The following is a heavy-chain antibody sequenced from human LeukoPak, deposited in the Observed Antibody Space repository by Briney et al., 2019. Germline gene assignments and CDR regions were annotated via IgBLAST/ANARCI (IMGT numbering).Heavy chain of an antibody. J-gene: IGHJ5*02. Sequence: GGSLRLSCAASGFTFSSYWMHWVRQAPGKGLVWVSRINSDGSSTSYADSVKGRFTISRDNAKNSLYLQMNSLRAEDTAVYYCAKVNLVAVAGTSYNWFDPWGQGTLVTVSS. V-gene: IGHV3-74*01. D-gene: IGHD6-19*01. CDR2: INSDGSST. CDR3: AKVNLVAVAGTSYNWFDP. CDR1: GFTFSSYW.